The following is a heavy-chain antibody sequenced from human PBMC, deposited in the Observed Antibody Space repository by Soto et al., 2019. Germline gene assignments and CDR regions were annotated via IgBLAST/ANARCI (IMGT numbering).Heavy chain of an antibody. J-gene: IGHJ6*02. CDR1: GGTFSSYT. V-gene: IGHV1-69*08. CDR2: IIPILGIA. D-gene: IGHD3-10*01. CDR3: ARDRLRAYYYGSGSYYYYGMDV. Sequence: QVQLVQSGAEVMKPGSSVKVSCKASGGTFSSYTISWVRQAPGQGLEWMGRIIPILGIANYAQKFQGRVTITADKSTSTAYMELSSLRSEDTAVYYCARDRLRAYYYGSGSYYYYGMDVWGQGTTVTVSS.